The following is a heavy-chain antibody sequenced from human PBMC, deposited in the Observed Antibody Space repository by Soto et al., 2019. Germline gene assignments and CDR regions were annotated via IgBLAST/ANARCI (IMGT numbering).Heavy chain of an antibody. D-gene: IGHD3-10*01. CDR3: AKDGGSLWFGPNWFDP. Sequence: EVQLLESGGGLVQPGGSLRLSCAASGFTFSSYAMSWVRQAPGKGLEWVSAISGSGGSTYYADSVKGRFTISRDNSKNLLYRQMNSLRAEDTAVYYCAKDGGSLWFGPNWFDPWGQGTLVTVFS. CDR2: ISGSGGST. V-gene: IGHV3-23*01. CDR1: GFTFSSYA. J-gene: IGHJ5*02.